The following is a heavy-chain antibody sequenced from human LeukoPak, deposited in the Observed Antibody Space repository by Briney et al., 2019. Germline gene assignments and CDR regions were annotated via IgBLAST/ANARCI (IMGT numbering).Heavy chain of an antibody. CDR3: ARWGDYGDYVSAFDI. CDR1: GGSISNYY. D-gene: IGHD4-17*01. CDR2: IYYSGST. V-gene: IGHV4-59*01. Sequence: SETLSLTCTVSGGSISNYYWSWIRQPPGKGLDWIGYIYYSGSTNYSPSFKSRVTISVDTSKNQFSLKLSSVTAADTAVYYCARWGDYGDYVSAFDIWGQGTMVTVSS. J-gene: IGHJ3*02.